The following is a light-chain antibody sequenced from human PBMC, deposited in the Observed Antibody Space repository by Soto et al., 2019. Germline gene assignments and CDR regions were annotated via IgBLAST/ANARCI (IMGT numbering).Light chain of an antibody. Sequence: QCVLNQPASVSGSPGQSSAISCTGNASDVGGYYYVSWYQQYPGKVPKLIISDVSNRPSGVSDRFSGSKSGNTASLTISGLQAEDEADYYRRSYTISSTYVFGTGTKVTVL. CDR1: ASDVGGYYY. J-gene: IGLJ1*01. CDR2: DVS. V-gene: IGLV2-14*01. CDR3: RSYTISSTYV.